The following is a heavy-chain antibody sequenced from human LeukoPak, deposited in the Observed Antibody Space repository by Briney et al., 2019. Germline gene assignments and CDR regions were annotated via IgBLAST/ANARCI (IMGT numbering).Heavy chain of an antibody. CDR3: AREGAIEVVVTDYWYFDL. Sequence: KPSQTLSLTCTVSGGSISIGGYYWSWIRQHPGKGREWIGYIYYSGSTYYNPSLKSRVTISVDTSKNQFSLKLSSVTAADTAVYYCAREGAIEVVVTDYWYFDLWGRGTLVTVSS. D-gene: IGHD2-21*02. J-gene: IGHJ2*01. CDR2: IYYSGST. V-gene: IGHV4-30-4*08. CDR1: GGSISIGGYY.